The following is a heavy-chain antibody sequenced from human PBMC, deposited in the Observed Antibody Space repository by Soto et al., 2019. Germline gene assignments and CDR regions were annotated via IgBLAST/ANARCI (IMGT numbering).Heavy chain of an antibody. CDR2: INAGNGNT. D-gene: IGHD2-21*02. CDR1: GYTFTSYA. CDR3: ERGGHVVVVTAAFDY. V-gene: IGHV1-3*01. Sequence: ASVKVSCKASGYTFTSYAMHWVRQAPGQRLEWMGWINAGNGNTKYSQKFQGRVTITRDTSASTAHMELTSLTSDDTAVYYCERGGHVVVVTAAFDYWGQGTLVTVSS. J-gene: IGHJ4*02.